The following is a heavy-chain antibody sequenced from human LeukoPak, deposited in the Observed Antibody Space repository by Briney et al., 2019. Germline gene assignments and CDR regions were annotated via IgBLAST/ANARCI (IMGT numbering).Heavy chain of an antibody. J-gene: IGHJ4*02. CDR1: GFTFSTYA. CDR3: ASGLELDY. V-gene: IGHV3-30-3*01. Sequence: GRSLRLSCVASGFTFSTYAMHWVRQAPGKGLEWVALISYHGSNKYYADSVKGRFTISRDNSKNTLDLQMNSLRAEDTAVYYCASGLELDYWGQGTLVTVSS. CDR2: ISYHGSNK.